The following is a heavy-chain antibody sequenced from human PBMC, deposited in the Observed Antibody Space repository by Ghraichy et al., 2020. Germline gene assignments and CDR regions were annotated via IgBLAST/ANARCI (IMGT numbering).Heavy chain of an antibody. CDR1: GGSISSSSYY. J-gene: IGHJ4*02. V-gene: IGHV4-39*01. CDR2: IYYSGST. Sequence: SQTLSLTCTVSGGSISSSSYYWGWIRQPPGKGLEWIGSIYYSGSTYYNPSLKSRVTISVDTSKNQFSLKLSSVTAADTAVYYCASRDYGDHFDYWGQGTLVTVSS. CDR3: ASRDYGDHFDY. D-gene: IGHD4-17*01.